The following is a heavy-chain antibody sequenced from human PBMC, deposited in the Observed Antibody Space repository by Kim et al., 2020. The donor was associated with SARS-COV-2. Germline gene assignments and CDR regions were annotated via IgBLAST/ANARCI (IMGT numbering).Heavy chain of an antibody. CDR2: T. J-gene: IGHJ4*02. V-gene: IGHV3-53*01. Sequence: TNCEDSENGPFTISRDNSKNTLYLQMNSLRAEDTAVYYGARHEDYGDYNYWGQRTLVTVSS. D-gene: IGHD4-17*01. CDR3: ARHEDYGDYNY.